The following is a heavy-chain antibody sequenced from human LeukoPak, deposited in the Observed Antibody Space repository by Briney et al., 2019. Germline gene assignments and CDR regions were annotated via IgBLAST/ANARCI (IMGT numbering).Heavy chain of an antibody. D-gene: IGHD3-10*01. J-gene: IGHJ4*02. CDR2: IYGGGNT. V-gene: IGHV3-53*01. CDR1: GFTVGSSY. CDR3: ARRGDGGRSFDY. Sequence: GGSLRLSCAASGFTVGSSYMNWVRQAPGKGLEWVSLIYGGGNTYYADSVKGRFTVSRDNSKDTLYLQMNSLRAEDTAVYYCARRGDGGRSFDYWGQGTLVTVSS.